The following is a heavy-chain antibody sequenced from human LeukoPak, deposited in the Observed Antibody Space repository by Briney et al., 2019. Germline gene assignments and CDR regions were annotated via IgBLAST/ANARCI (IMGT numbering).Heavy chain of an antibody. V-gene: IGHV3-11*01. CDR1: GFTFSDYY. J-gene: IGHJ4*02. CDR3: AKGLGIAAALSDY. CDR2: ISSSGSTI. D-gene: IGHD6-13*01. Sequence: GGSLRLSCAASGFTFSDYYMSWIRQAPGKGLEWVSYISSSGSTIYYADSVKGRFTISRDNSKNTLYLQMNSLRAEDTAVYYCAKGLGIAAALSDYWGQGTLVTVSS.